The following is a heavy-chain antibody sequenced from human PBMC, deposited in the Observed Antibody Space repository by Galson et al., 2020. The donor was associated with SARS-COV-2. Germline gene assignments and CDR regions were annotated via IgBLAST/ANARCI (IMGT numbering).Heavy chain of an antibody. CDR1: GFTVGSTY. D-gene: IGHD3-22*01. Sequence: TGGSLRLSCAASGFTVGSTYMSWARQAPGKGLEWVSVIYSASSTTHYADSVKGRFTISRDISNNTLCLQMNSLRAEDTAVYYCAANYYDSRGYYLGADYWGQGSLVTVSS. CDR3: AANYYDSRGYYLGADY. J-gene: IGHJ4*02. V-gene: IGHV3-66*01. CDR2: IYSASSTT.